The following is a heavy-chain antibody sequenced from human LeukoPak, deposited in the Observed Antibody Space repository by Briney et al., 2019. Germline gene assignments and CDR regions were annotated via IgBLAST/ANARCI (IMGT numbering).Heavy chain of an antibody. D-gene: IGHD2-2*01. CDR2: IYYSGST. CDR3: ARERSTSCYDI. Sequence: SETLSLTCAVYGGSFSGYYWSWIRQPPGKGLEWIGYIYYSGSTYYNPSLKSRVTISVDTSKNQFSLKLSSVTAADTAVYYCARERSTSCYDIWGQGTMVTVSS. V-gene: IGHV4-30-4*08. CDR1: GGSFSGYY. J-gene: IGHJ3*02.